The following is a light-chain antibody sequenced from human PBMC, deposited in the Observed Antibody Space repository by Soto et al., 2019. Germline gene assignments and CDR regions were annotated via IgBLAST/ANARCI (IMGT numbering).Light chain of an antibody. CDR2: EVI. Sequence: QSALTQPASVSGSLGQSFTISCTGTSSDIGGHNYVSWYQLHPGKAPKVLIFEVIKRPSGVSTRFSGSKSGNMASLTISGLRPEDEGDYYCSSFTSTSTVILGGGTKLTVL. CDR3: SSFTSTSTVI. V-gene: IGLV2-14*01. J-gene: IGLJ2*01. CDR1: SSDIGGHNY.